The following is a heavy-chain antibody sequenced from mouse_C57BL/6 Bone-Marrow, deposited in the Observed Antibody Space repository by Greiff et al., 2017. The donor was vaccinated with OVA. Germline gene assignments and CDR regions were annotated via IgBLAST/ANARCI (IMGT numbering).Heavy chain of an antibody. V-gene: IGHV5-9-1*02. CDR2: ISSGGDYI. CDR3: TRSTTVVATDFDY. CDR1: GFTFSSYA. Sequence: EVMLVESGEGLVKPGGSLKLSCAASGFTFSSYAMSWVRQTPEKRLEWVAYISSGGDYIYYADTVKGRFTISRDNARNTLYLQLSSLKSEDTAMYYCTRSTTVVATDFDYWGQGTTLTVSS. D-gene: IGHD1-1*01. J-gene: IGHJ2*01.